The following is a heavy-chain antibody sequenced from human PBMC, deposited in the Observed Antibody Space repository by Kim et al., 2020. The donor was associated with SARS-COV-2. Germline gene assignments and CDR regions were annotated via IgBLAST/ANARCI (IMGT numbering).Heavy chain of an antibody. V-gene: IGHV3-23*01. J-gene: IGHJ4*02. CDR1: GFTFSSYA. D-gene: IGHD3-22*01. CDR2: ISGSGGST. CDR3: ANFPHYYDSGGVHDY. Sequence: GGSLRLSCAASGFTFSSYAMSWVRQAPGKGLEWVSAISGSGGSTYYADSVKGRFTISRDNSKNTLYLQMNSLRAEDTAVYYCANFPHYYDSGGVHDYWGQGTLVTLSS.